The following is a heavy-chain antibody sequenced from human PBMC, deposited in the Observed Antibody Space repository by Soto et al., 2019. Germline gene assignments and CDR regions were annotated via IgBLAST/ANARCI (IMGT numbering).Heavy chain of an antibody. D-gene: IGHD2-15*01. V-gene: IGHV1-69*02. J-gene: IGHJ4*02. CDR3: ARALLGYCSGGSCYSGPY. Sequence: GASVNVSCKASGGTFSSYTISWVRQAPGQGLEWMGRIIPILGIANYAQKFQGRVTITADKSTSTAYMELSSLRSEDTAVYYCARALLGYCSGGSCYSGPYWGQGTLVTVSS. CDR2: IIPILGIA. CDR1: GGTFSSYT.